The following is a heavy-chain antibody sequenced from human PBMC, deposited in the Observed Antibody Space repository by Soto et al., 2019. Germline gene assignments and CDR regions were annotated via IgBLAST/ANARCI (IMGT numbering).Heavy chain of an antibody. CDR3: ARDMARIAVAPIDY. J-gene: IGHJ4*02. CDR2: INAGNGNT. Sequence: ASVKIYCEASGYTFTSYAMHWVRQAPGQRLEWMGWINAGNGNTKYSQKFQGRVTITRDTSASTAYMELSSLRSEDTAVYYCARDMARIAVAPIDYWGQGTLVTVSS. CDR1: GYTFTSYA. D-gene: IGHD6-19*01. V-gene: IGHV1-3*01.